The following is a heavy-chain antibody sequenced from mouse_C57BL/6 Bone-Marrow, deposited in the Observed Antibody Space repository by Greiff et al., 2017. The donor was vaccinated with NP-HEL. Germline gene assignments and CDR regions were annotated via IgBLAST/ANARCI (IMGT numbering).Heavy chain of an antibody. CDR3: ARSVVAKKDYFDY. D-gene: IGHD1-1*01. Sequence: QVQLQQSGPELVKPGASVKISCKASGYAFSSSWMNWVKQRPGKGLEWIGRIYPGDGDTNYNGKFKGKATLTADKSSSTAYMQLSSLTSEDSAVYFCARSVVAKKDYFDYWGQGTTLTVSS. V-gene: IGHV1-82*01. CDR1: GYAFSSSW. CDR2: IYPGDGDT. J-gene: IGHJ2*01.